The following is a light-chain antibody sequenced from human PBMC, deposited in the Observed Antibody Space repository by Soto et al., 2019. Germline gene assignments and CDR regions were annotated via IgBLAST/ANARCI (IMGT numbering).Light chain of an antibody. V-gene: IGKV3-15*01. CDR1: QTVYNN. J-gene: IGKJ5*01. CDR2: AVS. CDR3: QQYTNWPIT. Sequence: EVVMTQSPATLSVSPGETVTLSCRASQTVYNNYLAWYQQKPGQTPRLIIYAVSARATGIPARFSGSGSGTDFTLTINGLQSEDSAVYYCQQYTNWPITFGQGTRLEIK.